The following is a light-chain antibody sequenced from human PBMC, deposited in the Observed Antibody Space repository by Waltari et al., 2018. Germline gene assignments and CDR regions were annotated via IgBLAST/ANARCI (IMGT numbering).Light chain of an antibody. CDR2: QDS. CDR3: QAWDSSTAEV. CDR1: KLGDKY. J-gene: IGLJ2*01. Sequence: SYELTQPPSVSVSPGQTASITCSGDKLGDKYACWYQQKPGQSPVLVIYQDSKRPSGIPQCIAGSNPGNTSTMTISGTQDVDEADYYCQAWDSSTAEVFGGGTKLTVL. V-gene: IGLV3-1*01.